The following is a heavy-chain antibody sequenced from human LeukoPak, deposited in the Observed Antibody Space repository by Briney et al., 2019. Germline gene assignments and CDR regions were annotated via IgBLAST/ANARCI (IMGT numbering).Heavy chain of an antibody. Sequence: ASVKVSCKVSGYTLTELSMHWVRLAPGEGLEWMGGFDPEQGETMYAQKFQGRITMTEDTSTDTAYMELRSLRSDDTAVYYCARGQRYYYGSGSELEYYMDVWGKGTTVTISS. CDR3: ARGQRYYYGSGSELEYYMDV. CDR1: GYTLTELS. CDR2: FDPEQGET. V-gene: IGHV1-24*01. D-gene: IGHD3-10*01. J-gene: IGHJ6*03.